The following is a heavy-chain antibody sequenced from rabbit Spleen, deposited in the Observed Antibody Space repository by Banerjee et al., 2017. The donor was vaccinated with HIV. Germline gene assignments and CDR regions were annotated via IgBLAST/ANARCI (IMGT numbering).Heavy chain of an antibody. D-gene: IGHD1-1*01. CDR1: GVSFSSSSY. CDR2: INAATGKP. V-gene: IGHV1S40*01. J-gene: IGHJ4*01. Sequence: QSLEESGGDLVKPGASLTLTCTASGVSFSSSSYMCWVRQAPGKGLEWIACINAATGKPVYATWAKGRFPISRTSSTTVTLRMTSLTAADRAAYFCARDLVGVIGWNFYLWGQGTLVTVS. CDR3: ARDLVGVIGWNFYL.